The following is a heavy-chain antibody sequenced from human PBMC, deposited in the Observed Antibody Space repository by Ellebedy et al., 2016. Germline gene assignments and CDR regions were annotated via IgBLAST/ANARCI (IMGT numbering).Heavy chain of an antibody. J-gene: IGHJ4*02. D-gene: IGHD5-12*01. CDR2: IGTAGDT. CDR3: ARGNIVATATLGY. CDR1: GFTFSSYD. V-gene: IGHV3-13*01. Sequence: GGSLRLSCAASGFTFSSYDMHWVRQATGKGLEWVSAIGTAGDTYYPGSVKGRFTISRDNSKNTLYLQMNSLRAEDTAVYYCARGNIVATATLGYWGQGTLVTVSS.